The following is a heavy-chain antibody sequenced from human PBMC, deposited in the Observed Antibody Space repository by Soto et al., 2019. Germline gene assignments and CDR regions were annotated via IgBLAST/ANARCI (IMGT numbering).Heavy chain of an antibody. CDR3: ARVGGSVTSDY. CDR2: IYYDGSNI. Sequence: QVQLVESGGGVVQPGKSLRLSCAASGFTFSAYGMHWVRRAPGTGLEWVAMIYYDGSNIYYADSVKGRFTISRDNSKNTLYLQMNSLRAEDTAVYYCARVGGSVTSDYWGQGTLVTVSS. D-gene: IGHD3-10*01. CDR1: GFTFSAYG. V-gene: IGHV3-33*01. J-gene: IGHJ4*02.